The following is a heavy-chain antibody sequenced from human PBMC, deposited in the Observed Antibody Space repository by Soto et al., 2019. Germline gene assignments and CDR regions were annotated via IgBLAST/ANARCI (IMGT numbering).Heavy chain of an antibody. CDR2: FYYSGST. Sequence: SETMSLTCTVSGGSISSYYWSWIRQPPGKGLEWIGYFYYSGSTNYNPSLKSQVTISVDTSKNQFSLKLSSVIAVDTAVYYCAREIYGDYIDYWGQGTLVTV. D-gene: IGHD4-17*01. CDR1: GGSISSYY. J-gene: IGHJ4*02. CDR3: AREIYGDYIDY. V-gene: IGHV4-59*01.